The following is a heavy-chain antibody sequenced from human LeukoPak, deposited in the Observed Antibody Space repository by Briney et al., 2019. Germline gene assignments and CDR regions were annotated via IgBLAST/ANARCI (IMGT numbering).Heavy chain of an antibody. CDR2: ISGSGGSA. CDR3: ASRPTSAAVAPSDY. Sequence: PGGSLRLSCAASGLTSGCCAMSWVRQAPGKGLEWVSAISGSGGSAYYADSVKGRFTVSRDNSKNTLYLQMNSLRVEDTATYYCASRPTSAAVAPSDYWGXGTLVTVSS. J-gene: IGHJ4*02. CDR1: GLTSGCCA. D-gene: IGHD6-19*01. V-gene: IGHV3-23*01.